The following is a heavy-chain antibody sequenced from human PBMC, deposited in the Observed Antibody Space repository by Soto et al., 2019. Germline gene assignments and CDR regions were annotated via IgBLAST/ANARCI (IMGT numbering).Heavy chain of an antibody. CDR3: ARSGVPAAIYYYYGMDV. CDR1: GGTFSSYA. V-gene: IGHV1-69*13. CDR2: IIPIFGTA. Sequence: VASVKVSCKXSGGTFSSYAISWVRQAPGQGLEWMGGIIPIFGTANYAQKFQGRVTITADESTSTAYMELSSLRSEDTAVYYCARSGVPAAIYYYYGMDVWGQGTTVTVSS. D-gene: IGHD2-2*02. J-gene: IGHJ6*02.